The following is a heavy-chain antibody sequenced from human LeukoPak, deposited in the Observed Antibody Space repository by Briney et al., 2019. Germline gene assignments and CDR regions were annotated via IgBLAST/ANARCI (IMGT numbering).Heavy chain of an antibody. V-gene: IGHV3-30*03. CDR3: ARGATVVTLDDY. CDR2: ISYDGSNK. D-gene: IGHD4-23*01. J-gene: IGHJ4*02. Sequence: GGSLRLSCAASGFTFSSYGMHWVRQAPGKGLEWVAVISYDGSNKYYADSVKGRFTISRDNSKNTLYLQMNSLRAEDTAVYYCARGATVVTLDDYWGQGTLVTVSS. CDR1: GFTFSSYG.